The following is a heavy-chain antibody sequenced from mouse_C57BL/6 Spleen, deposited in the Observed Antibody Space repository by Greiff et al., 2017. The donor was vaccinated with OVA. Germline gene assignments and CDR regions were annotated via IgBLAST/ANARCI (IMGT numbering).Heavy chain of an antibody. CDR2: IYPGDGDT. Sequence: QVQLKESGAELVKPGASVKISCKASGYAFSSYWMNWVKQRPGKGLEWIGQIYPGDGDTNYNGKFKGKATLTADKSSSTAYMQLSSLTSEDSAVYFCARWGSGRFAYWGQGTLVTVSA. CDR3: ARWGSGRFAY. J-gene: IGHJ3*01. V-gene: IGHV1-80*01. D-gene: IGHD3-1*01. CDR1: GYAFSSYW.